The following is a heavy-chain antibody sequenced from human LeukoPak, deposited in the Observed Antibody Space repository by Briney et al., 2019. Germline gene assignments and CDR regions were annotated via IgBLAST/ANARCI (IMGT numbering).Heavy chain of an antibody. CDR3: ARDREIAAAAPGGYYFDY. CDR2: INPIFGTA. V-gene: IGHV1-69*05. J-gene: IGHJ4*02. CDR1: GYTFTGYY. Sequence: ASVKVSCEASGYTFTGYYMHWVRQAPGQGLEWMGWINPIFGTANYAQKFQGRVTITTDESTSTAYMELSSLRSEDTAVYYCARDREIAAAAPGGYYFDYWGQGTLVTVSS. D-gene: IGHD6-13*01.